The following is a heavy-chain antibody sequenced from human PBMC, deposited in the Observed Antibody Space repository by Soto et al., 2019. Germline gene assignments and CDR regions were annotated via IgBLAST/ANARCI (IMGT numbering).Heavy chain of an antibody. J-gene: IGHJ5*02. CDR3: ARVRYCSGGSCYPRFDP. D-gene: IGHD2-15*01. CDR1: GDSISSYY. V-gene: IGHV4-59*12. CDR2: VSFSGST. Sequence: PSETLSLTCTVSGDSISSYYWNWIRQSPGKELEWIGYVSFSGSTSYNPSLKSRVTISVDTSKNQFSLKLSSVTAADTAVYYCARVRYCSGGSCYPRFDPWGQGTPVTVSS.